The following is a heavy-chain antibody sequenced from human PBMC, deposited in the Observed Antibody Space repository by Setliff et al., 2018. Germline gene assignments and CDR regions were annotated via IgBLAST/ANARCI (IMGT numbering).Heavy chain of an antibody. CDR2: ISDTAIGM. Sequence: GSLRRSCATSGFTFNTYAMSWVRQPPGKGLEWVSTISDTAIGMYYADSVRGRFTISRDNSKKTLHLQMNSLRAEDTAVYYCARDITRDGYNSGEFDIWGQGTMVTVSS. J-gene: IGHJ3*02. D-gene: IGHD5-12*01. CDR3: ARDITRDGYNSGEFDI. CDR1: GFTFNTYA. V-gene: IGHV3-23*01.